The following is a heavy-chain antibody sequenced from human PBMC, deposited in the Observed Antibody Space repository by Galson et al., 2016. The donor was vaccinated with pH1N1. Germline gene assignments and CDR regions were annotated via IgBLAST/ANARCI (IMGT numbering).Heavy chain of an antibody. CDR2: IYLGGSLI. CDR3: ARQNDYGDYRGDAFDI. J-gene: IGHJ3*02. Sequence: QSGAEVKKPGESLKISCKGSGHKFTSSWIGWVRQMPGKGLEWMGIIYLGGSLIRYRPSFQGQVTISADKSVNIVYLEWGSLKASDTAMYCCARQNDYGDYRGDAFDIWGQGTMVTVSS. V-gene: IGHV5-51*01. CDR1: GHKFTSSW. D-gene: IGHD4-17*01.